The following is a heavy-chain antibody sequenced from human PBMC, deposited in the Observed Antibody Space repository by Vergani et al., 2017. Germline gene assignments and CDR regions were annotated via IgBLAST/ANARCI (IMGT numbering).Heavy chain of an antibody. D-gene: IGHD3-22*01. V-gene: IGHV4-39*07. Sequence: QLQLQESGPGLVKPSETLSLTCTFSGGSISSSSYYWGWIRQPPGKGLEWIGSIYYSGSTYYNPSLKSRVTISVDTSKNQFSLKLSSVTAADTAVYYCARDQPDYDSQSWGQGTLVTVSS. CDR2: IYYSGST. CDR1: GGSISSSSYY. J-gene: IGHJ4*02. CDR3: ARDQPDYDSQS.